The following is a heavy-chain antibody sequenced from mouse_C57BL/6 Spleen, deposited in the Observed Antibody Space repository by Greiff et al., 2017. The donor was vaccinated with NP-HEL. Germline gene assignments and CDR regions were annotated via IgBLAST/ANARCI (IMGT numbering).Heavy chain of an antibody. J-gene: IGHJ2*01. CDR1: GYSITSGYD. CDR2: ISYSGST. Sequence: EVQLVESGPGMVKPSQSLSLTCTVTGYSITSGYDWHWIRHFPGNKLEWMGYISYSGSTNYNPSLKSRISITHDTSKNHFFLKLNSVTTEDTATYYCAREGEYYFDYWGQGTTLTVSS. V-gene: IGHV3-1*01. CDR3: AREGEYYFDY.